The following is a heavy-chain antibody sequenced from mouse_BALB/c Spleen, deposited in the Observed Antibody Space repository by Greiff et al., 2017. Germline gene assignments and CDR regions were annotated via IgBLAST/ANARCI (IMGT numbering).Heavy chain of an antibody. Sequence: VKLMESGAELVRPGVSVKISCKGSGYTFTDYAMHWVKQSHAKSLEWIGVISTYYGDASYNQKFKGKATMTVDKSSSTAYMELARLTSEDSAIYYCARWGGYYGAMDYWGQGTSVTVSS. CDR3: ARWGGYYGAMDY. J-gene: IGHJ4*01. D-gene: IGHD1-1*01. CDR1: GYTFTDYA. V-gene: IGHV1S137*01. CDR2: ISTYYGDA.